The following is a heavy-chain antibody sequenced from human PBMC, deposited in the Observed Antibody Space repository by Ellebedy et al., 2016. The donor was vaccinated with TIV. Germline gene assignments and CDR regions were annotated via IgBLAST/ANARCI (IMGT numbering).Heavy chain of an antibody. D-gene: IGHD4-17*01. CDR2: IRGSSTYI. V-gene: IGHV3-21*01. CDR3: ARKVPAPTTVPPNWYFDL. J-gene: IGHJ2*01. Sequence: GESLKISCAASGCTFSSYTMNWVPQAPGKGLEWVSSIRGSSTYIYYADSVKGRFAISRDNTKNSLYLQMNSLRAEDTAVYYCARKVPAPTTVPPNWYFDLWGRGTLVTVSS. CDR1: GCTFSSYT.